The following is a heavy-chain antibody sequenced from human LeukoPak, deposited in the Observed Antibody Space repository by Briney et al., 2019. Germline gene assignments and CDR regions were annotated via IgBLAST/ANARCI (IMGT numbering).Heavy chain of an antibody. D-gene: IGHD1-26*01. Sequence: PGGSLRLSCAASGFTFSSYAMSWVRQAPGKGLEWFSAISGSGGSTYYADSVKGRFTISRDNSKNTLYLQMNSLRADDTAVYYCATHIPEWSGSYYWGQATLVTVSS. J-gene: IGHJ4*02. CDR3: ATHIPEWSGSYY. CDR1: GFTFSSYA. V-gene: IGHV3-23*01. CDR2: ISGSGGST.